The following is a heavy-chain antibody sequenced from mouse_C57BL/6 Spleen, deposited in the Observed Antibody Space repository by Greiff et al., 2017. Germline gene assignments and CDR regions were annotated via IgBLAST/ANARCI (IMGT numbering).Heavy chain of an antibody. J-gene: IGHJ3*01. Sequence: VQLQQSGAELVRPGASVKLSCTASGFNIKDDYMHWVKQRPEQGLEWIGWIDPENGDTEYASKFQGKATITADTSSNTAYLQLSSRTSEDTAVYYCTRSSPFAYWGQGTLVTVSA. D-gene: IGHD1-1*01. CDR2: IDPENGDT. V-gene: IGHV14-4*01. CDR1: GFNIKDDY. CDR3: TRSSPFAY.